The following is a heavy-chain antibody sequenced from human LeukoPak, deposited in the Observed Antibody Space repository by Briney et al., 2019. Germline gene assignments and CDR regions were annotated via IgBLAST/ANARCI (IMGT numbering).Heavy chain of an antibody. V-gene: IGHV1-2*02. CDR2: INPHTGAA. J-gene: IGHJ4*02. CDR1: GYTFTEHY. CDR3: ARGKSGYSP. D-gene: IGHD3-22*01. Sequence: ASVKVSCKVSGYTFTEHYIHWVRQAPGQGLEWMGLINPHTGAANYTQRFQGRVTLTRDTSSSTAYMHLSSLRSDDTAIYYCARGKSGYSPWGQGTPVTVSS.